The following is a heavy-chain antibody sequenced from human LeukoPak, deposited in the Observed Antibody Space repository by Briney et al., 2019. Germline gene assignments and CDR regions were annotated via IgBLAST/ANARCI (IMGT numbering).Heavy chain of an antibody. D-gene: IGHD1-26*01. CDR1: GGTFSSYA. CDR2: IIPIFGTA. J-gene: IGHJ4*02. CDR3: AREDSGSYHPFDY. Sequence: ASVKVSCKASGGTFSSYAISWVRQAPGQGLEWMGGIIPIFGTANYAQKFQGRVTITADESTSTAYMELSSLRSEDTAVYYCAREDSGSYHPFDYWGQGTLVTVSS. V-gene: IGHV1-69*01.